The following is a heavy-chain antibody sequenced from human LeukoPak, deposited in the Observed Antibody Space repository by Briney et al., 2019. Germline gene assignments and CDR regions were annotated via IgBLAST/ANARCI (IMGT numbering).Heavy chain of an antibody. CDR3: ARVNNIVVVPAAPAWFDP. J-gene: IGHJ5*02. V-gene: IGHV4-39*07. CDR2: IYYSGST. CDR1: GGSISSSSYY. D-gene: IGHD2-2*01. Sequence: SETLSLTCTVSGGSISSSSYYWGWIRQPPGKGLEWIGSIYYSGSTYYNPSLKSRVTVSVDTSKNQFSLKLSSVTAADTAVYYCARVNNIVVVPAAPAWFDPWGQGTLVTVSS.